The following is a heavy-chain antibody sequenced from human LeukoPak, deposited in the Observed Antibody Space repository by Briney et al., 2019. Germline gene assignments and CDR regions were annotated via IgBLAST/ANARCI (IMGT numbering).Heavy chain of an antibody. D-gene: IGHD2-2*01. J-gene: IGHJ4*02. Sequence: ASVKVSCKASGYTFTSYGISWVRQAPGQGLEWMGWISAYNGNTNYAQKLQGRVTMTTDTSTSTAYMELRSLRSDDTAAYYCARDTLSGYCSSTSCQRPIDYWGQGTLVTVSS. CDR2: ISAYNGNT. CDR3: ARDTLSGYCSSTSCQRPIDY. V-gene: IGHV1-18*01. CDR1: GYTFTSYG.